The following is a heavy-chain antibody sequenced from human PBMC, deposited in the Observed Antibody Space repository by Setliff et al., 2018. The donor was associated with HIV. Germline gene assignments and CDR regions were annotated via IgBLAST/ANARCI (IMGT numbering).Heavy chain of an antibody. J-gene: IGHJ4*02. CDR3: AKDNPIQGYGHSNDY. V-gene: IGHV3-23*01. Sequence: GGSLRLSCAASGFTFSNYAMSWVRQAPGKGLEWVSGISGSGVTTYYADSVKGRFTIPRDNSKSTLYLQMNSLRAEDTAVYYCAKDNPIQGYGHSNDYWSQGTLVTVSS. D-gene: IGHD5-18*01. CDR1: GFTFSNYA. CDR2: ISGSGVTT.